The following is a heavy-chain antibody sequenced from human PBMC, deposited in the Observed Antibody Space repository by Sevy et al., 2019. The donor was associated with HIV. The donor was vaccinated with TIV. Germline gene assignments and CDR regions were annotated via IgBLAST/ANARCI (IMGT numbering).Heavy chain of an antibody. CDR1: GGTFSSYA. CDR3: ARGSRLTGPIKY. V-gene: IGHV1-69*13. J-gene: IGHJ4*02. CDR2: IIPIFGTA. Sequence: ASVKVSCKASGGTFSSYAISWVRQAPGQGLEWMGGIIPIFGTANYAQKFQGRVTITADESTSTANMELSSLRSEDTAVYYCARGSRLTGPIKYWGQGTLVTVSS. D-gene: IGHD3-9*01.